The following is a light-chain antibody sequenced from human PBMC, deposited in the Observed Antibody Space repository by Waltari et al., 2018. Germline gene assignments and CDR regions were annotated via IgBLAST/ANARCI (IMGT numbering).Light chain of an antibody. CDR2: KNN. V-gene: IGLV1-47*01. J-gene: IGLJ3*02. CDR3: AAWDDSLSSLV. Sequence: QSVLTQPPSASATDGQRVTSSCSGSSSTIGTNYVDWYQHRPGAAPKLLIFKNNQRPAGVPDRFSDSKSGTSASLAISGLRSEDEADYYCAAWDDSLSSLVFGGGTKLSVL. CDR1: SSTIGTNY.